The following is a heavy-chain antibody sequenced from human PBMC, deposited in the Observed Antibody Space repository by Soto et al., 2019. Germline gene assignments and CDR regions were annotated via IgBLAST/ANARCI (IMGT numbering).Heavy chain of an antibody. Sequence: SQTLSLTYTVSGCSISNYYWSWIRQPPGKGLEWIGYIYDSGSTNYNPSLKSRVTISVDTSKNQFSLKLTSLTDADTAVYYCAAPTRYWGQGTLVTVSS. CDR2: IYDSGST. D-gene: IGHD6-6*01. CDR1: GCSISNYY. J-gene: IGHJ4*02. V-gene: IGHV4-59*01. CDR3: AAPTRY.